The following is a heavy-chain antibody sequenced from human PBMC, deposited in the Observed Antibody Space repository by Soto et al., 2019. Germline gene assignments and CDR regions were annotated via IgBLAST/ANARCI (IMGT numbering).Heavy chain of an antibody. CDR1: GFSLSSNGVA. J-gene: IGHJ4*02. CDR3: ASGGDTTYSFDY. CDR2: IYWDDGK. D-gene: IGHD3-16*01. V-gene: IGHV2-5*02. Sequence: QITLKEPGPSLVKPTQTLTLTCTFSGFSLSSNGVAVGWTRQSPGKALEWLALIYWDDGKRYSPSLKSRLTITKDTSKNQVVLTMTNMDPVDTATYYCASGGDTTYSFDYWGQGALVTVSS.